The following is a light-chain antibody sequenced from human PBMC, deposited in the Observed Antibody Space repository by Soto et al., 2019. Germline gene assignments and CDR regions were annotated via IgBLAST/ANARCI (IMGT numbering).Light chain of an antibody. CDR2: GAS. CDR3: QQYNNWPPWT. J-gene: IGKJ1*01. Sequence: VMTQSPGTLSLSPLERATLSFMASQSVSSSYLAWYQQKPGQTPRLLIFGASSRATGIPDRFSGSGSGTDFTLTISRLEPEDFAVYYCQQYNNWPPWTFGQGTKVDIK. CDR1: QSVSSSY. V-gene: IGKV3-20*01.